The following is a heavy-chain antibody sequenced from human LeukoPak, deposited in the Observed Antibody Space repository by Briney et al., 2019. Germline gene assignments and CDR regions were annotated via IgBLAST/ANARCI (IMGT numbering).Heavy chain of an antibody. V-gene: IGHV3-7*01. CDR1: GLTFSNYW. Sequence: PGGSLRLSCAASGLTFSNYWMSWVRQAPGKGLERVANIKEDGSAKYDVDSVKGRFTISRDNAKNSLYLQMNSLRAEDTAVYYCATEVYYYMDVWGKGTTVTVSS. J-gene: IGHJ6*03. CDR3: ATEVYYYMDV. CDR2: IKEDGSAK.